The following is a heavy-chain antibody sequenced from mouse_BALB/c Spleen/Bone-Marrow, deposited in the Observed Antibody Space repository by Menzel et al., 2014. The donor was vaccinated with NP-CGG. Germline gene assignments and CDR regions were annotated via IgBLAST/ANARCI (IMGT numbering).Heavy chain of an antibody. D-gene: IGHD2-14*01. CDR1: GYTFSSYW. CDR2: ILPGSGTT. V-gene: IGHV1-9*01. Sequence: VKLQESGAELMKPGASVKISCKATGYTFSSYWIEWVKQRPGHGLEWIGEILPGSGTTNYNENFKGKATFTADTSSNTAYMQLSSLTSEDSAVYYCARDYRYDGAMGYWGQGTSVTVSS. J-gene: IGHJ4*01. CDR3: ARDYRYDGAMGY.